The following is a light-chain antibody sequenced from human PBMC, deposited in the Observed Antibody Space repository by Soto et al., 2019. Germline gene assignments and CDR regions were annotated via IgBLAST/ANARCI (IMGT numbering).Light chain of an antibody. CDR2: AAS. CDR3: LQDYNYPPLT. CDR1: QGIRND. Sequence: ALQMTQSPSSLSASVGDRVTITCRASQGIRNDLGWYQQKPGKGPKLLIYAASSLHSGVPSRLSGSGSGTDFTLTIGSLQPEAFATYSCLQDYNYPPLTFGGGTKVEIK. J-gene: IGKJ4*01. V-gene: IGKV1-6*02.